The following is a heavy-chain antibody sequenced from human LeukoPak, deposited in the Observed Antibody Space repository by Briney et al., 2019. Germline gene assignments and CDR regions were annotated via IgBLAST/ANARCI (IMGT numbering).Heavy chain of an antibody. Sequence: SETLSLTCTVSGGSISSYYWSWIRQPPGKGLEWIGYIYYSGSTSYNPSLKSRVTISVDTSKNQFSLKLSSVTAADTAVYYCARPNGGQDYYYYMDVWGKGTTVTVSS. CDR3: ARPNGGQDYYYYMDV. D-gene: IGHD3-16*01. CDR1: GGSISSYY. V-gene: IGHV4-59*01. CDR2: IYYSGST. J-gene: IGHJ6*03.